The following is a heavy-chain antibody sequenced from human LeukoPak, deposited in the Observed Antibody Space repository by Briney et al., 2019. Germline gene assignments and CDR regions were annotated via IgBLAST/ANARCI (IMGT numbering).Heavy chain of an antibody. CDR2: ISGSGGST. D-gene: IGHD3-22*01. V-gene: IGHV3-23*01. CDR3: AKNRGYDRQFDY. J-gene: IGHJ4*02. CDR1: GFTFSSYA. Sequence: PGGSLRLSCAASGFTFSSYAMSWVRQAPGKGLEWVSAISGSGGSTYYADSVKSRFTISRDNSKSTLYLQMNSLRAEDTGVYYCAKNRGYDRQFDYWGQGTLVTVPS.